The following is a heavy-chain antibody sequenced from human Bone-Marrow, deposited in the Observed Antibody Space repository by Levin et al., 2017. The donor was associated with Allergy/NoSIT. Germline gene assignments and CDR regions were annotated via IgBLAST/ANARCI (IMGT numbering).Heavy chain of an antibody. V-gene: IGHV4-39*07. CDR1: GGSINSRGHY. CDR3: ARAERPYYHMDV. Sequence: PSETLSLTCSVSGGSINSRGHYWGWVRQPPGKGLEWIGSIYYDGTTYYNPSLESRLTISLDTSKRQFSLNLTSVSAADTAVFYCARAERPYYHMDVWGQGTTVTVSS. D-gene: IGHD1-1*01. CDR2: IYYDGTT. J-gene: IGHJ6*03.